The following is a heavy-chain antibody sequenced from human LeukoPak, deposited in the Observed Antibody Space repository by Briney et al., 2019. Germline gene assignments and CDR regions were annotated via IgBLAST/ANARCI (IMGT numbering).Heavy chain of an antibody. V-gene: IGHV1-18*01. CDR3: ARAGGWAREDYKGEAFDI. Sequence: APVKVSCKASGYTFTNFGISWVRQAPGQGLEWMGWISVYNGNTNYAEKVQGRVTMTADTSTRTAYMELRSLRSDDTAVYYCARAGGWAREDYKGEAFDIWGQGTKVTVSS. CDR2: ISVYNGNT. CDR1: GYTFTNFG. D-gene: IGHD6-19*01. J-gene: IGHJ3*02.